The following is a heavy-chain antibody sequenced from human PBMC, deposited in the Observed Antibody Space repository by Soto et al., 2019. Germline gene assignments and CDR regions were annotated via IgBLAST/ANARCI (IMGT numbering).Heavy chain of an antibody. D-gene: IGHD6-19*01. V-gene: IGHV4-59*01. CDR3: ARPYSSGWYGAFDI. CDR2: IYYNGNT. J-gene: IGHJ3*02. Sequence: PSETLSLTCTVSGASISSYSWTWIRQPPGKGLEWIGYIYYNGNTNYAPSLKSRVTISVDTSKNHFSLKLTSVTAADTAVYYCARPYSSGWYGAFDIWGQGTMVTVSS. CDR1: GASISSYS.